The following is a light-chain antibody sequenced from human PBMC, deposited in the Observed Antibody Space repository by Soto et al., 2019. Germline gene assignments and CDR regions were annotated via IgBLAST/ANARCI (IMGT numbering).Light chain of an antibody. CDR2: GAS. V-gene: IGKV3D-15*01. CDR1: QSVSSY. Sequence: ETVMTQSPATLSVSPGERATLSCRASQSVSSYLAWYQQKPGQAPRLLIYGASNRATGIPDRFSGSGSGTDFTLTISSLQSEDFAVYYCQQCKRWPFTFGGGTKVDIK. J-gene: IGKJ4*01. CDR3: QQCKRWPFT.